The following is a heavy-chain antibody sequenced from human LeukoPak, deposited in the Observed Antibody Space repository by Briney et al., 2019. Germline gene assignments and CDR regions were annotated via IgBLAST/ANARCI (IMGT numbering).Heavy chain of an antibody. CDR3: ARGSYGSGSYRFFVY. D-gene: IGHD3-10*01. CDR2: IYHSGST. Sequence: PSETLSLTCTVSGYSISSGYYWGWIRQPPGKGLEWIGSIYHSGSTYYNPSLKSRVTISVDTSKNQFSLKLSSVTAADTAVYYCARGSYGSGSYRFFVYWGQGTLVTVSS. CDR1: GYSISSGYY. J-gene: IGHJ4*02. V-gene: IGHV4-38-2*02.